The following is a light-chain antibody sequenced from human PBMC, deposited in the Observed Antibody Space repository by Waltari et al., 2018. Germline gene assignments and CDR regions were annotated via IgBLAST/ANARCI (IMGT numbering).Light chain of an antibody. V-gene: IGKV3-20*01. J-gene: IGKJ1*01. CDR3: QKYESLPAT. CDR1: QSVGKY. CDR2: HAT. Sequence: EIVLTQSPVTLSLSPGERATLSCRASQSVGKYLAWYQQRPGQAPRLLLYHATIKATGIPDRFSGSGSGTDFSLTISRLEPEDFAVYYCQKYESLPATFGQGTTVEIK.